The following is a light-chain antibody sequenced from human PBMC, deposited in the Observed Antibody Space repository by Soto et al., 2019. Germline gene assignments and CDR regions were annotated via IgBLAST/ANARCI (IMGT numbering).Light chain of an antibody. V-gene: IGKV3-11*01. CDR2: DAS. CDR3: QQRSNWPSIT. Sequence: EIVLTQSPVTLSLSPGERATLSCRASQSVSSYLAWYQQKPGQAPRLLIYDASNRATGIPARFSGSGSGTDFTLTISSLEPEDFAVYYCQQRSNWPSITFGQGTRLEI. J-gene: IGKJ5*01. CDR1: QSVSSY.